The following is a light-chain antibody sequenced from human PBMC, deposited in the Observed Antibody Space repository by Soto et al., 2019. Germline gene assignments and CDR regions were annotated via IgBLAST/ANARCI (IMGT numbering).Light chain of an antibody. V-gene: IGKV1-5*01. Sequence: MHMTQYPYTLSASLGDGVTITSRASQSISSWLAWYQQKPGKAPKLLIYDASSLESGVPSRFSGSGSGTEFTLTITSLQPDDFATYYCQQYNSYPWTFGQGTKVDI. CDR2: DAS. J-gene: IGKJ1*01. CDR3: QQYNSYPWT. CDR1: QSISSW.